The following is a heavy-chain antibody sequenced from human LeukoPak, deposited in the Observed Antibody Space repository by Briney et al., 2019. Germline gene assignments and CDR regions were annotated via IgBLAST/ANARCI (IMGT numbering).Heavy chain of an antibody. CDR3: TRGRSLVRAFDI. CDR1: GDSVSSDSAA. J-gene: IGHJ3*02. D-gene: IGHD2-8*02. Sequence: SQTLSLSCAISGDSVSSDSAAWNWIRQSPSRGLEWLGRTYYRSKWYNDYAESVKSRITINPDTSKSRFSLHLNSVTPDDTAVYFCTRGRSLVRAFDIWGQGTMVTVSS. CDR2: TYYRSKWYN. V-gene: IGHV6-1*01.